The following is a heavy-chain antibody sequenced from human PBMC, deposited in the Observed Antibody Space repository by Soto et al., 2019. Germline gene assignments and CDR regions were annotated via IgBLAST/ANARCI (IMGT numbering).Heavy chain of an antibody. CDR3: ARDLGTGTDY. CDR2: IYHSGAT. Sequence: QVQLQESGPGLVKPSGTLSLTCAVSGDSITSSNWWSWVRQAPGKGLEWIGEIYHSGATTYNPSLKSRATISVDPSNSRFSLKLTSVTAADTTVYFCARDLGTGTDYWGRGTLVTVAS. CDR1: GDSITSSNW. J-gene: IGHJ4*02. V-gene: IGHV4-4*02. D-gene: IGHD1-1*01.